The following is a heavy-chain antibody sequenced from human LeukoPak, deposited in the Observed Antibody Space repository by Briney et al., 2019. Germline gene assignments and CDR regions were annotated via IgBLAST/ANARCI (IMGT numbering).Heavy chain of an antibody. V-gene: IGHV4-34*01. D-gene: IGHD2-8*01. CDR1: GGSFSGYY. J-gene: IGHJ4*02. CDR3: AGLRYCTNGICYTAYYFDY. Sequence: SETLSLTCAVYGGSFSGYYWSWIRQPPGKGLEWIGYIYYSGSTYYNPSLKSRVTISVDTSKNQFSLKLSSVTAADTAVYYCAGLRYCTNGICYTAYYFDYWGQGTLVTVSS. CDR2: IYYSGST.